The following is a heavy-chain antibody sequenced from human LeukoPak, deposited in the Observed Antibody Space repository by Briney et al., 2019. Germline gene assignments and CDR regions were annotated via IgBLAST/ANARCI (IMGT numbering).Heavy chain of an antibody. CDR2: IYYSGST. V-gene: IGHV4-59*01. CDR1: GGSISSYY. J-gene: IGHJ4*02. Sequence: SETLSLTCTVSGGSISSYYWSWIRQPPGKGLEWIGYIYYSGSTNYNPSLKSRVTISVDTSKNRFSLKLSSVTAADTAVYYCARAKSGEHASLFDYWGQGTLVTVSS. D-gene: IGHD3-16*01. CDR3: ARAKSGEHASLFDY.